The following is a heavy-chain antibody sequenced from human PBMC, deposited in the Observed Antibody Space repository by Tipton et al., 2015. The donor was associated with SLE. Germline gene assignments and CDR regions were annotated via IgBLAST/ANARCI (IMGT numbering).Heavy chain of an antibody. CDR1: GFTFSSHG. Sequence: SLRLSCAASGFTFSSHGMHWVRQASGKGLEWVGRIRSRNSNYETTFAASVNGRFTISRDDSKNTAYLQMTSLKIEDSAVYYCTARTSSGPRLFDYWGQGTLVTVSS. CDR3: TARTSSGPRLFDY. CDR2: IRSRNSNYET. J-gene: IGHJ4*02. D-gene: IGHD2-15*01. V-gene: IGHV3-73*01.